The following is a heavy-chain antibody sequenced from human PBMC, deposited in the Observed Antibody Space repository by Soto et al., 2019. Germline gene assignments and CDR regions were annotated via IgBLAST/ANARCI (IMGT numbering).Heavy chain of an antibody. V-gene: IGHV3-23*01. CDR1: GFTFSSYA. J-gene: IGHJ4*02. D-gene: IGHD1-7*01. CDR2: VSGSGGST. Sequence: EVQLLESGGGLVQPGGSLRLSCAASGFTFSSYAISWVRQAPGKGLAWISAVSGSGGSTYYADSVKGRFTISRDNSKDTLYLQMNNLRAEDTAVYYCAKPPDYNWNYYWGQGTLVTVSS. CDR3: AKPPDYNWNYY.